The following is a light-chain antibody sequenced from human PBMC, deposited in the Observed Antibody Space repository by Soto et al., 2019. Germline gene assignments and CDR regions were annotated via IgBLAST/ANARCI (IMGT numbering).Light chain of an antibody. Sequence: QSVLTQPPSVSGAPGQRVTISCTGSSSNIGAGYDVHWYQQLPGTAPKLLIFGNNNRPSGVPDRFSGSKSGTSASLAITGLQAEDEADYYCQSYDSSVSGWVFGGGTTLTVL. J-gene: IGLJ3*02. V-gene: IGLV1-40*01. CDR1: SSNIGAGYD. CDR2: GNN. CDR3: QSYDSSVSGWV.